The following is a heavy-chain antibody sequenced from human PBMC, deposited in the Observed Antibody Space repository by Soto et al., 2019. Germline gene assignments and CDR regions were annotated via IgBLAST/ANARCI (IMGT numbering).Heavy chain of an antibody. D-gene: IGHD2-15*01. J-gene: IGHJ4*02. V-gene: IGHV4-31*03. Sequence: KQSQTLSLTCTVSGGSISSGGYYWSWIRQHPGKGLEWIGYIYYSGSTYYNPSLKSRVTISVDTSKNQFSLKLSSVTAADTAVYYCASSAPRYCSGGSCLTFDYWGQGTLVTVSS. CDR3: ASSAPRYCSGGSCLTFDY. CDR1: GGSISSGGYY. CDR2: IYYSGST.